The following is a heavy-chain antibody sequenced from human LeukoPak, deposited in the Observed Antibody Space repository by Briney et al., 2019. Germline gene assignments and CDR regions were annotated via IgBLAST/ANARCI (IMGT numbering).Heavy chain of an antibody. V-gene: IGHV3-7*01. Sequence: GGSLRLSCAASGFTSGTYWMSWVRQAPGKGLEWVANIKQDGSEKYYVDSVKGRFTISRDNAKNPLYLQMNSLRAEDTAVYYCARLHSSWYDYWGQGTLVTVSS. CDR2: IKQDGSEK. CDR1: GFTSGTYW. CDR3: ARLHSSWYDY. D-gene: IGHD6-13*01. J-gene: IGHJ4*02.